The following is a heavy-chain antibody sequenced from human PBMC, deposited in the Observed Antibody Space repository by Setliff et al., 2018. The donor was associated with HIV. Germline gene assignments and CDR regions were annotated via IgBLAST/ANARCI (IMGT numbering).Heavy chain of an antibody. D-gene: IGHD3-22*01. CDR3: VRGVTRDINGYYIDEYFQL. V-gene: IGHV1-18*01. Sequence: ASVKVSCKASGYRFNTYGISWVRQAPGQGLEWMGWISPYNGDTRFAQSLQGRVTLTTDTSTNTAYMEMRTLRSDDTAVYYCVRGVTRDINGYYIDEYFQLWGQGTPVTVSS. CDR1: GYRFNTYG. J-gene: IGHJ1*01. CDR2: ISPYNGDT.